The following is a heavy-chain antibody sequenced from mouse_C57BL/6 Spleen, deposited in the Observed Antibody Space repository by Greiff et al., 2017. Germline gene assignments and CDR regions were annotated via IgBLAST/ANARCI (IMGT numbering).Heavy chain of an antibody. CDR3: ARDLGNWFAY. V-gene: IGHV3-6*01. CDR1: GYSITSGYY. Sequence: EVQLQESGPGLVKPSQSLSLTCSVTGYSITSGYYWNWIRQFPGNKLEWMGYISYDGSNNYNPSLKNRISLTRDTSKDQFFMKCNSVTTEDTATYYCARDLGNWFAYWGQGTLVTVSA. J-gene: IGHJ3*01. CDR2: ISYDGSN. D-gene: IGHD4-1*01.